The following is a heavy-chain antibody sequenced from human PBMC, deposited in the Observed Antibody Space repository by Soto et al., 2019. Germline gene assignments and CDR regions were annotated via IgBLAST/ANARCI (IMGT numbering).Heavy chain of an antibody. Sequence: GGSLRLSCAASGFTFISYAMSWVRQAPGKGLEWVSAISGSGGSTYYADSVKGRFTISRDNSKNTLYLQMNSLRAEDTAVYYCAKDYYDSSGYSGSNDAFDIWGQGTMVTVSS. J-gene: IGHJ3*02. CDR2: ISGSGGST. V-gene: IGHV3-23*01. D-gene: IGHD3-22*01. CDR3: AKDYYDSSGYSGSNDAFDI. CDR1: GFTFISYA.